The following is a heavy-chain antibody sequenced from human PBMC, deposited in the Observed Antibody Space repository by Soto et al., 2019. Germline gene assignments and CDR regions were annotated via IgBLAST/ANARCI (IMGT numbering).Heavy chain of an antibody. CDR3: ASVAGPFDY. V-gene: IGHV3-30-3*01. CDR1: GFTFSSYA. Sequence: QVQLVESGGGVVQPGRSLRLSCAASGFTFSSYAMHWVRQAPGKGLEWVAVISYDGSNKYYADSVKGRFTISRDNSKNTLYLQMNSLRAEDTAVYYCASVAGPFDYWGQGTLVTVSS. J-gene: IGHJ4*02. CDR2: ISYDGSNK.